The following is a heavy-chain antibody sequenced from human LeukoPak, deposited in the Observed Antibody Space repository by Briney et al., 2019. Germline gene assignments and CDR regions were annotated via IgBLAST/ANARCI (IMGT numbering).Heavy chain of an antibody. CDR3: AREKTDIVVVPAAIPLPDY. V-gene: IGHV3-33*01. Sequence: PGRSLRLSCAASGFTFSSYGMHWVRQAPGKGLEWVAVIWYDGSNKYYADSVKGRFTISRDNSKNTLYLQMNSLRAEDTAVYYCAREKTDIVVVPAAIPLPDYWGQGTLVTVSS. CDR1: GFTFSSYG. CDR2: IWYDGSNK. D-gene: IGHD2-2*02. J-gene: IGHJ4*02.